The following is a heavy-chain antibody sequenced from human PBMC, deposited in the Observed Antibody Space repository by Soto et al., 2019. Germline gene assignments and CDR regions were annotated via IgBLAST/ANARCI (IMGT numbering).Heavy chain of an antibody. CDR1: GFTFSSYS. Sequence: PGGSLRLSCAASGFTFSSYSMNWVRQAPGKGLEWVSYISSSSSTIYYADSVKGRFTISRDNAKNSLYLQMNSLRAEDTAVYYCSCEIYDSSGYYAPFDYWGQGTLVTVSS. CDR2: ISSSSSTI. J-gene: IGHJ4*02. D-gene: IGHD3-22*01. CDR3: SCEIYDSSGYYAPFDY. V-gene: IGHV3-48*01.